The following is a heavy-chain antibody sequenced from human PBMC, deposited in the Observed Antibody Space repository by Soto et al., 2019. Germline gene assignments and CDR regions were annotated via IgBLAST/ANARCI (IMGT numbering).Heavy chain of an antibody. J-gene: IGHJ4*02. Sequence: GGSLRLSCAASGFTFTTYPMNWVRQAPGKGLEWVSGISASGGSTYYADSVKGRFTISRDNSKNTLYLQMNSLRAEDTAVYYCAKDLNSGEVYWGQGTLVTVSS. CDR3: AKDLNSGEVY. V-gene: IGHV3-23*01. D-gene: IGHD7-27*01. CDR1: GFTFTTYP. CDR2: ISASGGST.